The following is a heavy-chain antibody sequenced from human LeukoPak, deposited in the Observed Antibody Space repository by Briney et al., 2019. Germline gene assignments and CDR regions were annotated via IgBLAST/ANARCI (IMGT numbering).Heavy chain of an antibody. CDR3: ARALGYCSGASCLIFDY. V-gene: IGHV4-61*02. J-gene: IGHJ4*02. CDR2: IYTSGST. CDR1: GGSISSGSYY. D-gene: IGHD2-15*01. Sequence: PSETLSLTCTVSGGSISSGSYYWSWIRQPAGKRLEWIGRIYTSGSTNYNPSLKSRVTISVDTSKSQFSLKLSSVTVADTAVYYCARALGYCSGASCLIFDYWGQGTLVTVST.